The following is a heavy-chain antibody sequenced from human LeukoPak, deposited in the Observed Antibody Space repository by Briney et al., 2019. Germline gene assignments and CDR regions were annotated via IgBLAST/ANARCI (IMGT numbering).Heavy chain of an antibody. CDR3: ASQRVGATTNIDY. V-gene: IGHV3-48*03. CDR1: GFTFSSYE. D-gene: IGHD1-26*01. CDR2: ISSSGSNI. J-gene: IGHJ4*02. Sequence: PGGSLRLSCAASGFTFSSYEMNWVRQAPGKGLEWVSYISSSGSNIYYADSVKGRFTISRDNAKNSLYLQMNSVRAEDTAAYYGASQRVGATTNIDYWGQGTLVTVSS.